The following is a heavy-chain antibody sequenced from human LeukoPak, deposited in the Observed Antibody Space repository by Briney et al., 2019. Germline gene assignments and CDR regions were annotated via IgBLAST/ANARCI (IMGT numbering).Heavy chain of an antibody. V-gene: IGHV4-38-2*02. D-gene: IGHD7-27*01. CDR1: GYSISSGYY. J-gene: IGHJ6*02. CDR3: ARLGGGMDV. Sequence: PSETLSLTCTVSGYSISSGYYWGWIRQPPGKGLEWIGSIYHSGSTYYNPSLKSRVTISVDTSENQFSLKLSSVTAADTAVYYCARLGGGMDVWGQGTTVTVSS. CDR2: IYHSGST.